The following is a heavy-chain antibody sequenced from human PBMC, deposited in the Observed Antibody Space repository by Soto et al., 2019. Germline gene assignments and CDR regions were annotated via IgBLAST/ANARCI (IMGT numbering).Heavy chain of an antibody. Sequence: QVQLQESGPGLVKPSETLSLTCTVSGGSISSYYWSWIRQPPGKGLEWIGYIYYSGSTNYNPSRNRRSTITVRTSKNQFSLKVGSGLGSEAAVVFCWGSGYHYVWGGAFDIWGQGTMVTVSS. CDR2: IYYSGST. V-gene: IGHV4-59*01. J-gene: IGHJ3*02. CDR3: WGSGYHYVWGGAFDI. CDR1: GGSISSYY. D-gene: IGHD3-16*01.